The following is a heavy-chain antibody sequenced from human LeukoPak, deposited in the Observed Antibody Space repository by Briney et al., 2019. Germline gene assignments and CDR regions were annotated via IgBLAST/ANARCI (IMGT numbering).Heavy chain of an antibody. CDR2: ISDSGTTI. CDR3: ARDQALADI. V-gene: IGHV3-48*04. CDR1: GFTFTSHW. Sequence: GGSLRLSCAASGFTFTSHWMSWVRQAPGKGLEWASYISDSGTTIYYADSVKGRFTISRDNARNSLYLQMNSLRAEDTAVYYCARDQALADIWGQGTLVTVSS. J-gene: IGHJ4*02. D-gene: IGHD1-1*01.